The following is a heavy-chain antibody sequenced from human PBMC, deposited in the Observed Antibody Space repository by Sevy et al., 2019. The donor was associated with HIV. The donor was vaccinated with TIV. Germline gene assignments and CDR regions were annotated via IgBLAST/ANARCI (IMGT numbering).Heavy chain of an antibody. CDR3: ARDSSYCSGDKCYDVFDI. CDR1: EFMFSTYA. CDR2: ISYDGGRH. Sequence: GGSLRLSCAASEFMFSTYAMHWVRQAPGKGLEWVAVISYDGGRHYYADSVKGRFSVSRDNAKNSLYLHMNSLRADDTALYYCARDSSYCSGDKCYDVFDIWGQGTMVTVSS. J-gene: IGHJ3*02. D-gene: IGHD2-21*01. V-gene: IGHV3-30-3*01.